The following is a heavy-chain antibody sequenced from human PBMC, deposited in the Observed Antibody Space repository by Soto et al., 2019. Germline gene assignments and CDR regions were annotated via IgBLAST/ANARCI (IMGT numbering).Heavy chain of an antibody. J-gene: IGHJ6*03. Sequence: SETLSLTCAVSSGSISSSNWWSWVRQPPGKGLEWIGEIYHSGSTNYNPSLKSRVTISVDKSKNQFSLKLSSVTAADTAVYYCARAPLYDFWSQMYYYYYMDVWGKGTTVTVSS. CDR3: ARAPLYDFWSQMYYYYYMDV. D-gene: IGHD3-3*01. CDR1: SGSISSSNW. V-gene: IGHV4-4*02. CDR2: IYHSGST.